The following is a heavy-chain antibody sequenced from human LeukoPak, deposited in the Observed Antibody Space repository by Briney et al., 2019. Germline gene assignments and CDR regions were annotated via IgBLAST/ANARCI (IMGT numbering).Heavy chain of an antibody. V-gene: IGHV3-30*02. Sequence: PGGSLRLSCAASGFTFSSYGMHWVRQAPGKGLEWVAFIRYDGSNKYYADSVKGRFTISRDNSKNTLYLQMNSLRAEDTAVYYCAKDQGNRDAFDIWGQGTMVTVSS. CDR3: AKDQGNRDAFDI. CDR2: IRYDGSNK. CDR1: GFTFSSYG. J-gene: IGHJ3*02.